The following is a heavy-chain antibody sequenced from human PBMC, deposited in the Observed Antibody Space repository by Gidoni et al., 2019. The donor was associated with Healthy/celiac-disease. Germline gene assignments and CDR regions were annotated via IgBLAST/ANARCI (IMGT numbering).Heavy chain of an antibody. CDR2: ISGRGGST. D-gene: IGHD6-19*01. V-gene: IGHV3-23*01. J-gene: IGHJ6*02. CDR1: GFTFSSYA. Sequence: EVQLLESGGVLVQPGGSLRLSCAASGFTFSSYALSWVRQAPGRGLEWVSAISGRGGSTYYADSVKGRFTISRDNSKNTLYLQMNSLRAEDAAVYYCAVESSGWSNYGMDVWGQGTTVTVSS. CDR3: AVESSGWSNYGMDV.